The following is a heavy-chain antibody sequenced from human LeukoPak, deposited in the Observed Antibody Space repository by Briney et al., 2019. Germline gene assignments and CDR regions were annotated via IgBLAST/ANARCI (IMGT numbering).Heavy chain of an antibody. CDR2: INSDGSST. J-gene: IGHJ4*02. Sequence: PGGSLRLSCAASGFTSSSYWMHWVRQAPGKGLVWVSRINSDGSSTSYADSVKGRFTISRDNAKNTLYLQMNSLRAEDTAVYYCARPSGGYSGYDSPWGQGTLVTVSS. CDR3: ARPSGGYSGYDSP. V-gene: IGHV3-74*01. D-gene: IGHD5-12*01. CDR1: GFTSSSYW.